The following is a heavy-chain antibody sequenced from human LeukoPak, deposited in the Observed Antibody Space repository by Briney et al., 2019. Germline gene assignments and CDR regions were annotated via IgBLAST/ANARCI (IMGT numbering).Heavy chain of an antibody. CDR3: ARGVSHYDILTDLDY. J-gene: IGHJ4*02. D-gene: IGHD3-9*01. CDR1: GYTFTSYG. Sequence: DSVKVSCKASGYTFTSYGISWVRQAPGQGLEWMGWISAYNGNTNYAQKLQSRVTMTTDTSTSTAYMELRSLRSDDTAVYYCARGVSHYDILTDLDYWGQGTPVTVSS. V-gene: IGHV1-18*04. CDR2: ISAYNGNT.